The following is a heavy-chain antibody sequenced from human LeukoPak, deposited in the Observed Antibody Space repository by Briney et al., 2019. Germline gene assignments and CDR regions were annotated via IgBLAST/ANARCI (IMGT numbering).Heavy chain of an antibody. Sequence: GGSLRLSCAASGFTFSNYAMHWVRQAPGKGLEWVAIISYDGNDKYYADSVKGRFTISRDNSKSTLYLQMNSLRAEDTAVYYCARDKAGTMDYWGQGTLVTVSS. J-gene: IGHJ4*02. V-gene: IGHV3-30-3*01. CDR2: ISYDGNDK. D-gene: IGHD6-19*01. CDR3: ARDKAGTMDY. CDR1: GFTFSNYA.